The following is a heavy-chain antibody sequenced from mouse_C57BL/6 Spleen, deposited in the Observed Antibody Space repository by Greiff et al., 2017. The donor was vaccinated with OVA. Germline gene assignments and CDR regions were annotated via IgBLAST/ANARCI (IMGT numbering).Heavy chain of an antibody. J-gene: IGHJ4*01. Sequence: VQLQQSGPELVKPGASVKISCKASGYAFSSSWMNWVKQRPGKGLEWIGRIYPGDGDTNYNGKFKGKATLTADKSSSTAYMQLSSLTSEDSAVYFCARSDMVTRAMDYWGQGTSVTVSS. V-gene: IGHV1-82*01. CDR3: ARSDMVTRAMDY. D-gene: IGHD2-2*01. CDR1: GYAFSSSW. CDR2: IYPGDGDT.